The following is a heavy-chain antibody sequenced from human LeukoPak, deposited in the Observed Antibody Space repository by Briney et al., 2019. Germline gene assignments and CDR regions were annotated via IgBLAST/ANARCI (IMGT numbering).Heavy chain of an antibody. D-gene: IGHD3-22*01. CDR1: GFTFKNYG. CDR3: AKSYYDSSGYYFFDY. J-gene: IGHJ4*02. Sequence: GGSLGLSCAASGFTFKNYGMHWVRQAPGKGLEWVAYTRYDGSSKYYADSVKGRFTISRDNSKNTLYLQMNSLRAEDTAVYYCAKSYYDSSGYYFFDYWGQGTLVTVSS. V-gene: IGHV3-30*02. CDR2: TRYDGSSK.